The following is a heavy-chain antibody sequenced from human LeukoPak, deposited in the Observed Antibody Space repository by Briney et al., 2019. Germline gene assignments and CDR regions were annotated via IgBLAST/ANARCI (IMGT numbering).Heavy chain of an antibody. V-gene: IGHV3-21*01. Sequence: GGSLRLSCAASGFTFSSYSMNWVRQAPGKGLEWVSSISSSSSYIYYADSVKGRFTISRDNSKNTLYLQVNSLRAEDTAVYYCAKGLHYNILTGYRRNYYFDYWGQGTLVTVSS. CDR1: GFTFSSYS. CDR3: AKGLHYNILTGYRRNYYFDY. CDR2: ISSSSSYI. J-gene: IGHJ4*02. D-gene: IGHD3-9*01.